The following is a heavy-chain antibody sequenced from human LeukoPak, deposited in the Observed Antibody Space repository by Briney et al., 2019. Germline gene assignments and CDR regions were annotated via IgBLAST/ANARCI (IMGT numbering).Heavy chain of an antibody. D-gene: IGHD2-15*01. Sequence: GGSLRLSCAASGFTFITYSMNWVRQAPGKGLEWVSSISSSSSYIYYADSVKGRFTISRDNAKNSLYLQMNSLRAEDTAVYYCAREGGCSGGSCHHYGMDVWGQGTTVTVSS. CDR2: ISSSSSYI. V-gene: IGHV3-21*01. CDR1: GFTFITYS. CDR3: AREGGCSGGSCHHYGMDV. J-gene: IGHJ6*02.